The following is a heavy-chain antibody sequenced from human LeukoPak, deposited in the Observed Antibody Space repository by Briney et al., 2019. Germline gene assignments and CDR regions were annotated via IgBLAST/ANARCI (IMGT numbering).Heavy chain of an antibody. D-gene: IGHD5-18*01. CDR2: IKQDGSEK. CDR3: ARVRGYSYGASDY. V-gene: IGHV3-7*01. Sequence: PGGSLRLSCAASGLTFSSYWMSWVRQAPGKGLEWVANIKQDGSEKYYVDSVKGRFTISRDNAKNSLYLQMNSLRAEDTAVYYCARVRGYSYGASDYWGQGTLVTVSS. J-gene: IGHJ4*02. CDR1: GLTFSSYW.